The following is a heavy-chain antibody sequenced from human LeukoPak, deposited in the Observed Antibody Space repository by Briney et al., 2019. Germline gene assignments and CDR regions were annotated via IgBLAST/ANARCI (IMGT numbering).Heavy chain of an antibody. Sequence: GGSLRLSCAASGFSFSSFWMNWVRQAPGKGLEWVANIKPDGSEKYYVDSVKGRFTISRDNAKNSLYLQMTSLRAEDTAVYYCARGSGDYSGQGTLVTVSS. V-gene: IGHV3-7*04. CDR2: IKPDGSEK. J-gene: IGHJ4*02. CDR1: GFSFSSFW. CDR3: ARGSGDY.